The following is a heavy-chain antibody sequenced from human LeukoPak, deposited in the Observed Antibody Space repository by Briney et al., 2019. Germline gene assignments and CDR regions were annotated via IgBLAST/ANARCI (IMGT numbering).Heavy chain of an antibody. CDR3: AKDRPNYYGSNGHYYRRDGDY. J-gene: IGHJ4*02. Sequence: GGSLRLSCAASGFTFSIYAMSWVRQAPGKGLQWVSSITSSGDGTYYADSVKGRFTVSRDNSENMLYLQMNSLRVEDTAVYFCAKDRPNYYGSNGHYYRRDGDYWGQGTLVTVSS. CDR2: ITSSGDGT. D-gene: IGHD3-22*01. V-gene: IGHV3-23*01. CDR1: GFTFSIYA.